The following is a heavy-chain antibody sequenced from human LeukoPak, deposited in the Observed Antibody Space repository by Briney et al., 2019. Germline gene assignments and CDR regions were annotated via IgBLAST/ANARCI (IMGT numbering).Heavy chain of an antibody. V-gene: IGHV1-3*01. Sequence: ASVKVSCKASGYSFTSYAMHWVRQAPGQRLEWMGWINAGNGNTKYSQMFQGRVTITRDTSASTAYMELSSLRSEDTAVYYCARGQAVAGTSLDYWGQGTLVTVSS. D-gene: IGHD6-19*01. CDR2: INAGNGNT. CDR3: ARGQAVAGTSLDY. J-gene: IGHJ4*02. CDR1: GYSFTSYA.